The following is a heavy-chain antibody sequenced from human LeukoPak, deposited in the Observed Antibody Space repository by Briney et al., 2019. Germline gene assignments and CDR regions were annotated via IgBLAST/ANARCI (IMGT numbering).Heavy chain of an antibody. CDR2: ISYDGSNK. D-gene: IGHD2-2*01. CDR1: GFTFDDYA. Sequence: GGSLRLSCAASGFTFDDYAMHRVRQAPGKGLEWVAVISYDGSNKYYADSVKGRFTISRDNSKNTLYLQMNSLRAEDTAVYYCAKDQRFCSSTSCFQGGLDVWGQGTTVTVSS. J-gene: IGHJ6*02. CDR3: AKDQRFCSSTSCFQGGLDV. V-gene: IGHV3-30*18.